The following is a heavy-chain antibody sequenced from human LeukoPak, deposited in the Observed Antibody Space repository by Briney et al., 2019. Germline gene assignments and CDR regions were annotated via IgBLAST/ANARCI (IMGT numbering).Heavy chain of an antibody. V-gene: IGHV4-39*01. CDR1: GGSISSSRYY. D-gene: IGHD6-13*01. CDR3: ARRGRVYAF. CDR2: IYYSGST. J-gene: IGHJ4*02. Sequence: PSETLSLTCTVSGGSISSSRYYWGWLRQPPGMGLEWIGSIYYSGSTYYTPSLKSRVTISVDTSKNQFSLKLSSVTAADTAVYYCARRGRVYAFWGQGTLVTVSS.